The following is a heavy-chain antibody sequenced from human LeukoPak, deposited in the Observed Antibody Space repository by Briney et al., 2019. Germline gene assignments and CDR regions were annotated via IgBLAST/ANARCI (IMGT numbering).Heavy chain of an antibody. CDR1: GFTVSSNY. Sequence: GGSLGLSCAASGFTVSSNYMSWVRQAPGKGLEWVSVIYSGGSTYYADPVKGRFTISRDNSKNTLYLQMNSLRAEDTAVYYCARDLPLLGMDVWGQGTTVTVSS. J-gene: IGHJ6*02. CDR2: IYSGGST. CDR3: ARDLPLLGMDV. V-gene: IGHV3-53*01.